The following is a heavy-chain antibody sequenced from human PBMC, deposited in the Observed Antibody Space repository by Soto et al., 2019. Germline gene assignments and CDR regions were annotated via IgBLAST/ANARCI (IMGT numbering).Heavy chain of an antibody. V-gene: IGHV3-33*01. D-gene: IGHD6-13*01. CDR1: GFTFSSYG. CDR2: IWYDGSNK. CDR3: ARDEEQQLVLDY. Sequence: PGGSLRLSCAASGFTFSSYGMHWVRQAPGKGLEWVAVIWYDGSNKYYADSVKGRFTISRDNSKNTLYLQMNSLRAEDTAVYYCARDEEQQLVLDYWGQGTLVTVSS. J-gene: IGHJ4*02.